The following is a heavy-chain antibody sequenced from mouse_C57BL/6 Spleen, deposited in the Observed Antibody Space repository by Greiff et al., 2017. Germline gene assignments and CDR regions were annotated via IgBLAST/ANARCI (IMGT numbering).Heavy chain of an antibody. Sequence: EVKLVESGGGLVKPGGSLKLSCAASGFTFSDYGMHWVRQAPEKGLEWVAYISSGSSTIYYADTVKGRFTISRDNAKNTLFLRMTSLRSEDTAMYYCARGRLPLAMEYWGQGTSVTVSS. CDR3: ARGRLPLAMEY. D-gene: IGHD2-4*01. CDR2: ISSGSSTI. J-gene: IGHJ4*01. CDR1: GFTFSDYG. V-gene: IGHV5-17*01.